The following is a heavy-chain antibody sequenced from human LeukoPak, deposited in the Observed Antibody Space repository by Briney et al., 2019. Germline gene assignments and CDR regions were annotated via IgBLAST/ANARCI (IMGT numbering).Heavy chain of an antibody. CDR3: ARYKTISRGNNYYYGLDV. CDR1: GGSISSYY. D-gene: IGHD5-18*01. CDR2: IYTSGST. Sequence: SETLSLTCTVSGGSISSYYWSWIRQPAGKGLEWIGRIYTSGSTNYNPSLKSRVTMSVDTSKNQFSLKLSSVTAADTAVYYCARYKTISRGNNYYYGLDVWGQGTTVTVSS. J-gene: IGHJ6*02. V-gene: IGHV4-4*07.